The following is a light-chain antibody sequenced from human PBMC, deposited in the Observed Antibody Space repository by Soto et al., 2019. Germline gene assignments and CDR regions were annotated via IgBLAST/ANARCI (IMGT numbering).Light chain of an antibody. Sequence: QSVRTQPPSASGTPGPRVTISCSGSSSNIGSNYVYWYQQLPGTAPKLLIYRNNQRPSGVPDRFSGSKSGTSASLAISGLRSEDEADYYCAAWDDSLSGYVFGTGTKVTVL. CDR1: SSNIGSNY. CDR2: RNN. CDR3: AAWDDSLSGYV. V-gene: IGLV1-47*01. J-gene: IGLJ1*01.